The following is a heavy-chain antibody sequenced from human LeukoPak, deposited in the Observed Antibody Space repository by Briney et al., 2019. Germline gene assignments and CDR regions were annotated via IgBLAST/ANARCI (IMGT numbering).Heavy chain of an antibody. CDR3: ARVDSSGYYYFDY. Sequence: ASVKVSCKASGYTFTGYYMHWVRQAPGQGLEWMGWISAYNGNTNYAQKLQGRVTMTEDTSTDTAYMELSSLRSEDTAVYYCARVDSSGYYYFDYWGQGTLVTVSS. CDR2: ISAYNGNT. CDR1: GYTFTGYY. V-gene: IGHV1-18*04. D-gene: IGHD3-22*01. J-gene: IGHJ4*02.